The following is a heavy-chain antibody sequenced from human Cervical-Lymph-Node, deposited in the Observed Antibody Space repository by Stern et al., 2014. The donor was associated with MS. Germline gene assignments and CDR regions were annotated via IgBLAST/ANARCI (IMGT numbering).Heavy chain of an antibody. V-gene: IGHV3-33*01. CDR2: IWYDGSNK. D-gene: IGHD1-26*01. J-gene: IGHJ6*02. Sequence: VKMVESGGGVVQPGRSLRLSCAACGFTFSSYGMHWVRQAPGKGLEWVAVIWYDGSNKCYADSVKGRFTISRDNSKNTLYLQMNSLRAEDTAVYYCARTYSGSYYSYYYGMDVWGQGTTVTVSS. CDR3: ARTYSGSYYSYYYGMDV. CDR1: GFTFSSYG.